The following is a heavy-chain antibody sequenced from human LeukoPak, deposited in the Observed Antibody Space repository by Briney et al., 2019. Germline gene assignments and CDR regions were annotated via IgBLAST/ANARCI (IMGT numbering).Heavy chain of an antibody. J-gene: IGHJ3*02. CDR3: ARRRVTNALDI. CDR2: INSNSGGI. Sequence: GASVKVSCKASVYTFTDYYMHWVRQAPGQGGEWVGWINSNSGGINYAQKFQGRVTMTRDTSISTAYMELSRLRSDDTAVYYCARRRVTNALDIWGQGTMVTVSS. CDR1: VYTFTDYY. V-gene: IGHV1-2*02. D-gene: IGHD3-10*01.